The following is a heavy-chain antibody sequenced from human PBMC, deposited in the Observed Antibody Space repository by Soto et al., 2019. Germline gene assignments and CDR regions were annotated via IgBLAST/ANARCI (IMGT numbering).Heavy chain of an antibody. V-gene: IGHV5-51*01. D-gene: IGHD2-21*01. Sequence: PGESLKISCKCSGCSFTSYWIGWVRQMPGKGLEWMGIIYPGDSDTRYSPSFQGQVTISADKSISTAYLQWSSLKASDTAMYYCARSRSMLASYCGGDCYLNDYWGQGTLVTVSS. J-gene: IGHJ4*02. CDR1: GCSFTSYW. CDR3: ARSRSMLASYCGGDCYLNDY. CDR2: IYPGDSDT.